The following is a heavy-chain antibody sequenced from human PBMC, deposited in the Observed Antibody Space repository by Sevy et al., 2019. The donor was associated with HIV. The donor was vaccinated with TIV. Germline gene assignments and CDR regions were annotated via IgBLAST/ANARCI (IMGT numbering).Heavy chain of an antibody. CDR1: GYSFANYW. D-gene: IGHD3-10*01. CDR3: ARQPAGGEDYFDY. J-gene: IGHJ4*02. Sequence: GESLKISCKGSGYSFANYWIGRVRQMPGKGLEWMGIIYPRDSDTRYSPSFQGQVTISAVKSITTAYLQWSSLKASDTAMYYCARQPAGGEDYFDYWGQGTLVTVSS. CDR2: IYPRDSDT. V-gene: IGHV5-51*01.